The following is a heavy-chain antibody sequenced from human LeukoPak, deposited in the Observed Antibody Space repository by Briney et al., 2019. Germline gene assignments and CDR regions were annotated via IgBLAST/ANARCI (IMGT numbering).Heavy chain of an antibody. CDR2: ITPDAGRT. CDR1: GFTFTNYG. D-gene: IGHD7-27*01. Sequence: PGGTLRLSCAASGFTFTNYGMNWVRQAPGKGLEWVPGITPDAGRTYYADSVKGRFTIYRDNSKNTVYLQMNSLGAEDTAVYYCVQDWAWGAFGYWGQGTLVTVSS. CDR3: VQDWAWGAFGY. J-gene: IGHJ4*02. V-gene: IGHV3-23*01.